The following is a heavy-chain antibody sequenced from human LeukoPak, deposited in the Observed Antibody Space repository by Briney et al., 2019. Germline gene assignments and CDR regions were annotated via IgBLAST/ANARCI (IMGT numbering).Heavy chain of an antibody. CDR1: GGSIRTTGYY. D-gene: IGHD2-15*01. CDR3: ARDWDGGFDFNTFDI. V-gene: IGHV4-39*07. Sequence: PSETLSLTCTVSGGSIRTTGYYWVWIRQPPGKGLEWIATLHNSGSTYFNPSLKSRGSISVDTSKNQFSLKLNSVTSADTAVYFYARDWDGGFDFNTFDIWGQGTVVTVSS. J-gene: IGHJ3*02. CDR2: LHNSGST.